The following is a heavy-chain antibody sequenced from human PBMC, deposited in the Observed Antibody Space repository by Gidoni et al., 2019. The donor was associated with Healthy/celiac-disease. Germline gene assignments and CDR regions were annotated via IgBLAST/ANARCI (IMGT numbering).Heavy chain of an antibody. CDR3: ARAPRYSSSWYSRGYYYYGMDV. V-gene: IGHV1-2*02. CDR2: TTPNGEGT. CDR1: GYTFTAYY. Sequence: QAQLVPPGAEVTKPCASVKGSCKASGYTFTAYYMHRVRQAPGHGLEWIGWTTPNGEGTNCAQKCQGRVTMARETSSSTAYMELSRLRSDDTAVYYWARAPRYSSSWYSRGYYYYGMDVWGQGTTVTVSS. D-gene: IGHD6-13*01. J-gene: IGHJ6*02.